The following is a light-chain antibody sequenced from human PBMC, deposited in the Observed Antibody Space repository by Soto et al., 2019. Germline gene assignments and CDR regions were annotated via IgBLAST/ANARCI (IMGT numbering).Light chain of an antibody. CDR3: QQYSSWPPWT. J-gene: IGKJ1*01. CDR1: QSVSSN. Sequence: EIVMTQSPATLSVSPGERATLSCRASQSVSSNLAWYQQKPGQAPRLLIYGASSRATGIPDRFSGSGSGTEFTLTISSLESEDSAVYYCQQYSSWPPWTFGQGTKVDIK. V-gene: IGKV3D-15*01. CDR2: GAS.